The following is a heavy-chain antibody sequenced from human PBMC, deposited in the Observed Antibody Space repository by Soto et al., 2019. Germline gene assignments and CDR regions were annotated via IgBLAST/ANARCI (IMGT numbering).Heavy chain of an antibody. CDR1: GGSIRTSAYF. CDR2: VFYSGTT. V-gene: IGHV4-39*01. Sequence: SETLSLTCTVSGGSIRTSAYFWGWIRQPPGKGLEWVGSVFYSGTTYYNPSLKSRVTIFVDRSKNQVSLKLSSVTAADTAVYYCATHRMESGHYYDSSGYFDAFDVWGRGTMVTVSS. D-gene: IGHD3-22*01. CDR3: ATHRMESGHYYDSSGYFDAFDV. J-gene: IGHJ3*01.